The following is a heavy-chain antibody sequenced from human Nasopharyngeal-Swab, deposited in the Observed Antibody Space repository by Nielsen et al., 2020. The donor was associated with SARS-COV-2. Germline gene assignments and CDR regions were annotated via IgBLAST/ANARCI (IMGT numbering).Heavy chain of an antibody. J-gene: IGHJ3*02. CDR3: ARGGLNWLFAFDI. CDR1: GFTFSSYA. D-gene: IGHD3-9*01. V-gene: IGHV3-23*01. Sequence: GESLKISCAASGFTFSSYAMSWVRQAPGKGLEWVSAISGSGGSTYYADSVKGRFTISRDNSKNTLYLQMNSLRAEDTAVYYCARGGLNWLFAFDIWGQGTMVTVSS. CDR2: ISGSGGST.